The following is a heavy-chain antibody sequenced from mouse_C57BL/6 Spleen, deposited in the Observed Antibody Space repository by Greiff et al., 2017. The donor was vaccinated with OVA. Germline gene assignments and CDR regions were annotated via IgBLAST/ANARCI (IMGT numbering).Heavy chain of an antibody. CDR2: IYPRSGNT. CDR3: ASSATVVVASDWYFDV. V-gene: IGHV1-81*01. Sequence: VKLQESGAELARPGASVKLSCKASGYTFTSYGISWVKQRTGQGLEWIGEIYPRSGNTYYNEKFKGKATLTAEKSSSTAYMELRSLTSEDSAVYFCASSATVVVASDWYFDVWGTGTTVTVSS. CDR1: GYTFTSYG. D-gene: IGHD1-1*01. J-gene: IGHJ1*03.